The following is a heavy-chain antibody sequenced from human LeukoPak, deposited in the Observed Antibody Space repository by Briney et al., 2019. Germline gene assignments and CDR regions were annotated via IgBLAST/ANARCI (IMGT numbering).Heavy chain of an antibody. J-gene: IGHJ4*02. V-gene: IGHV4-34*01. CDR3: AALWYHIDY. CDR1: GGSFSGYY. Sequence: SETLSLTCAVYGGSFSGYYWSWIRQPPGKGLEWIGEINHSGSTNYNPSLKSRVTISVDTSKNQFSLKLSSVTAADTAVYYCAALWYHIDYWGQGTLVTVSS. D-gene: IGHD6-13*01. CDR2: INHSGST.